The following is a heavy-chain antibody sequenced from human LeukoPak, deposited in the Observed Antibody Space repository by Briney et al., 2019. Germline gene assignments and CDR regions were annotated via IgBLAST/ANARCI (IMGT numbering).Heavy chain of an antibody. CDR1: GFTFSDYY. J-gene: IGHJ4*02. V-gene: IGHV3-11*04. CDR3: ARDEVVRSGWYDFESIVNDY. D-gene: IGHD6-19*01. Sequence: GGSLELSWEASGFTFSDYYMSWIGKAQGKGLEWVSYISSSGSTIYYADSVKGRFTISRDNAKNSLYLQMNSLRAEDTAVYYCARDEVVRSGWYDFESIVNDYWGQGTLVTVSS. CDR2: ISSSGSTI.